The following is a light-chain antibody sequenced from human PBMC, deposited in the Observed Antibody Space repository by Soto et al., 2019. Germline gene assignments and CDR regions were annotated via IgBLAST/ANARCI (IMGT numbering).Light chain of an antibody. Sequence: EIVLTKSPDTLSLSPGERATLSCRASQSVSASYLAWYQHKPGQAPRLLMYGASRRATGIPDRFSGSGSGTDFTLTISRLEPEDFVVYFCQQYGSSPLTFGGGTKVDI. CDR2: GAS. J-gene: IGKJ4*01. V-gene: IGKV3-20*01. CDR3: QQYGSSPLT. CDR1: QSVSASY.